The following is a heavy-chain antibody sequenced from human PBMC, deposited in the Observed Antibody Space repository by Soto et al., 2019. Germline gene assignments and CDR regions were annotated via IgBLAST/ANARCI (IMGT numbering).Heavy chain of an antibody. CDR3: ARLPGYCSGGSCNGQYTLDV. D-gene: IGHD2-15*01. CDR1: GGSISSNSYS. J-gene: IGHJ6*02. V-gene: IGHV4-39*01. Sequence: ASETLSLTCSVSGGSISSNSYSWGWIRQPPGKGLEWIGTLYSSRDTYYNPSLKSRVTISADTSQNQFSLDLTSVTATDTAVYFCARLPGYCSGGSCNGQYTLDVWGQGTTVTDSS. CDR2: LYSSRDT.